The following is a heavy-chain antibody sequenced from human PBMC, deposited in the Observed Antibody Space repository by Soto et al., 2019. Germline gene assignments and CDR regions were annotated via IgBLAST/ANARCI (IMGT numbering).Heavy chain of an antibody. CDR2: IYYSGST. CDR1: GGSISSYY. Sequence: SETLSLTCTVSGGSISSYYWSWIRQPPGKGLEWIGYIYYSGSTNYNPSLKSRVTISVDTSKNQFSLKLSSVTAADTAVYYCARVSLRFLEWPLTYYYYYMDVWGKGTTVTVSS. CDR3: ARVSLRFLEWPLTYYYYYMDV. D-gene: IGHD3-3*01. J-gene: IGHJ6*03. V-gene: IGHV4-59*01.